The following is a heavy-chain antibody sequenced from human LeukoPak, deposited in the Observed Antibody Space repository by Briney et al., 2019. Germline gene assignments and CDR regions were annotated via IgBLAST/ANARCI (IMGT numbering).Heavy chain of an antibody. D-gene: IGHD4/OR15-4a*01. CDR2: ISGSGGSI. V-gene: IGHV3-23*01. CDR1: GFTFSSYA. Sequence: GRSLRLSCAASGFTFSSYAMSWVRQAPGKGLEWVSAISGSGGSIYYADSVKGRFTISRDNSKNTLYLQMNSLRAEDTAVYYCAKELCLRCFLDYWGQGTLVTVSS. J-gene: IGHJ4*02. CDR3: AKELCLRCFLDY.